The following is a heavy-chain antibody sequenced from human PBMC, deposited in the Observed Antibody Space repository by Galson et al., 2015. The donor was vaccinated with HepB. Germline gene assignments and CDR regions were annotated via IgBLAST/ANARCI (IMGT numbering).Heavy chain of an antibody. CDR1: GFTFSSYA. CDR2: ISGSGGST. Sequence: SLRLSCAASGFTFSSYAMSWVRQAPGKGLEWVSAISGSGGSTYYADSVKGRFTISRDNSKNTLYLQMNSLRAEDTAVYYCARLWFGELYFDYWGQGTLVTVSS. CDR3: ARLWFGELYFDY. D-gene: IGHD3-10*01. J-gene: IGHJ4*02. V-gene: IGHV3-23*01.